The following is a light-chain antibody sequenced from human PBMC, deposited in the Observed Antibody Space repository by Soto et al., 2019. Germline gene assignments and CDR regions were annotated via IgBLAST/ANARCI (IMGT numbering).Light chain of an antibody. CDR2: DAS. Sequence: EIVLTQSPATLSLSPGERATLSCRASQSVSSYLAWYQQKPGQAPRLLIYDASNRATGIPARFSGSGSGTAVTLTISSLEPEDFAVYYCQQRSNWPLTFGPGTKVYIK. V-gene: IGKV3-11*01. CDR3: QQRSNWPLT. J-gene: IGKJ3*01. CDR1: QSVSSY.